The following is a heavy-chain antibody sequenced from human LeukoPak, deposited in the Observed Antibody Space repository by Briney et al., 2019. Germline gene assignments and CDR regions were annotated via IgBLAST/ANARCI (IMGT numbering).Heavy chain of an antibody. V-gene: IGHV1-24*01. Sequence: ASVKVSCKVPGYTLTELSMHWVRQAPGKGLEWMGGFDPEDGETIYAQKFQGRVTMTEDTSTDTAYMELSSLRSEDTAVYYCTTEHNYYDSSGYFAYFDYWGQGTLVTVSS. CDR3: TTEHNYYDSSGYFAYFDY. J-gene: IGHJ4*02. CDR1: GYTLTELS. D-gene: IGHD3-22*01. CDR2: FDPEDGET.